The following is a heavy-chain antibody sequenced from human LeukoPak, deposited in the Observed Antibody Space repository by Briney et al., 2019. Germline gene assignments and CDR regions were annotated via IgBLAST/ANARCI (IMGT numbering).Heavy chain of an antibody. CDR3: ARDLLITMIVNMDV. J-gene: IGHJ6*03. D-gene: IGHD3-22*01. CDR1: GFTFSSYS. V-gene: IGHV3-48*01. Sequence: GGSLRLSCAASGFTFSSYSMNWVRQAPGRGLEWVSFISGSGSTIYYADSVKGRFTISRDNAKNSLYLQMNSLRAEDTAVYFCARDLLITMIVNMDVWGKGTTVTVSS. CDR2: ISGSGSTI.